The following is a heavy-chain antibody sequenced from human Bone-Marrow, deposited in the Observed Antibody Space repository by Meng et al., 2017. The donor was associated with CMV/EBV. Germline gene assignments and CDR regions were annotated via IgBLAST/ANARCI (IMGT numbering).Heavy chain of an antibody. CDR2: MNPNNGNT. J-gene: IGHJ4*02. Sequence: ASVKVSCKTSGYIFTSYDINWVRQATGQGLEWMGWMNPNNGNTGVAPKFQDRVTMTRNTSITTTYMELGRLRSDDTSAYYCARHPVRDGYNSRGWGQGTMVTVSS. CDR3: ARHPVRDGYNSRG. CDR1: GYIFTSYD. D-gene: IGHD5-24*01. V-gene: IGHV1-8*01.